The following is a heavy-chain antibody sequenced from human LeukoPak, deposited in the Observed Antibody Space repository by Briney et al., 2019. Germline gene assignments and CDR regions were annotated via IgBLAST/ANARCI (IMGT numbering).Heavy chain of an antibody. CDR1: GFTFSSYW. CDR3: LRDYRGY. Sequence: GGSLRLSCAASGFTFSSYWMSWVRQAPGKGLEWVANIKEDGSQKYYVDSVKGRFTISRDDAKNSLYLQMNSLRAEDTALYYCLRDYRGYWGQGTLVTVSS. J-gene: IGHJ4*02. V-gene: IGHV3-7*01. D-gene: IGHD3-10*01. CDR2: IKEDGSQK.